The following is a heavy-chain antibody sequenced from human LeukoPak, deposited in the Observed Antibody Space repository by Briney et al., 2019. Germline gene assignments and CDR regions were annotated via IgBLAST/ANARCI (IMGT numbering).Heavy chain of an antibody. Sequence: GGSLRLSCAASGFTFSSYSMNWVRQAPGKGLEWVSSISSSSSYIYYADSVKGRFTISRDNAKNSLYLQMNSLRAEDTAVYYCARDLYSSGWFDYWGQGTLVTFSS. CDR1: GFTFSSYS. D-gene: IGHD6-19*01. V-gene: IGHV3-21*01. CDR2: ISSSSSYI. CDR3: ARDLYSSGWFDY. J-gene: IGHJ4*02.